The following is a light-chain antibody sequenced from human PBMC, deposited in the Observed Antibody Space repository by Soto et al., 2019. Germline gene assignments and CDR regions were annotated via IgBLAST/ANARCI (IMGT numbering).Light chain of an antibody. CDR3: QQRSNWST. V-gene: IGKV3-15*01. CDR2: GAS. J-gene: IGKJ5*01. CDR1: QSVSSN. Sequence: EIVMTPSPATLSVSPWEIATLSCSSSQSVSSNLAWYQHNPGQAPRLLIYGASTRATDVPARFNGSGSGTYFTLTISSLQSEDFAVYYCQQRSNWSTFGQGTRLEIK.